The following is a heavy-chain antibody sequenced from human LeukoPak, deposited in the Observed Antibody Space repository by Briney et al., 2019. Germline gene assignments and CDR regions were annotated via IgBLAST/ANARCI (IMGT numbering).Heavy chain of an antibody. CDR3: AKPGLRYFDRSDY. CDR2: ISYDGSNK. Sequence: SGRSLRLSCAASGFTFSRYVMHWVRQAPGKGLEWVPVISYDGSNKYYADSVKGRFTISRDNSKNTLYLQMNSLRAEDTVVYYCAKPGLRYFDRSDYWGQATLVTVSS. CDR1: GFTFSRYV. D-gene: IGHD3-9*01. J-gene: IGHJ4*02. V-gene: IGHV3-30*18.